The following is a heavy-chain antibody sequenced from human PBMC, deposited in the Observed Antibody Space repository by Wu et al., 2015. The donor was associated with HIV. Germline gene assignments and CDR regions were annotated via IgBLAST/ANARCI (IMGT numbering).Heavy chain of an antibody. V-gene: IGHV1-2*02. CDR2: ISPKSGGT. CDR3: ARDVGGYHIRDSFDI. D-gene: IGHD1-26*01. Sequence: QVQLVQSGAEVKKPGASVEVSCKASGYTFTGYYIHWVRQAPGQGLEWMGWISPKSGGTNYAQTFQGRVTMTRDTSISAVYMELSRLRSNDTAVYYCARDVGGYHIRDSFDIWGQGTMVTVSP. CDR1: GYTFTGYY. J-gene: IGHJ3*02.